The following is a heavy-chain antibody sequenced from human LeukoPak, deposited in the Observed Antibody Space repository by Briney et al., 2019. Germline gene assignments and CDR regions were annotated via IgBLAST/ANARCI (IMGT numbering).Heavy chain of an antibody. CDR2: IRSKANSYAT. CDR1: GFTFSGSA. Sequence: PGGSLKLSCAASGFTFSGSAMHWVRQASGEGLEWVGRIRSKANSYATAYAASVKGRFTISRDDSKNTAYLQMNSLKTEDTAVYYCLLSNLHYYYYYMDVWGQGTLVTVSS. CDR3: LLSNLHYYYYYMDV. J-gene: IGHJ6*03. V-gene: IGHV3-73*01.